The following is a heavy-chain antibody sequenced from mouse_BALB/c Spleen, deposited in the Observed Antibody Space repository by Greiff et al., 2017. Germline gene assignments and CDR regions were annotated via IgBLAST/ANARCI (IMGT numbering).Heavy chain of an antibody. CDR3: ARERRANWDPFAY. CDR2: IWGDGST. J-gene: IGHJ3*01. Sequence: QVQLKESGPGLVAPSQSLSITCTVSGFSLTGYGVNWVRQPPGKGLEWLGMIWGDGSTDYNSALKSRLSISKDNSKGQVFLKMNSLQTDDTDRYYCARERRANWDPFAYWGQGTLVTVSA. D-gene: IGHD4-1*01. V-gene: IGHV2-6-7*01. CDR1: GFSLTGYG.